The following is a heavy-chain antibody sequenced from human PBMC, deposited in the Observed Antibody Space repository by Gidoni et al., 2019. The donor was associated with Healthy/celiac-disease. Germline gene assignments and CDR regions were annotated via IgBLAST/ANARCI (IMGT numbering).Heavy chain of an antibody. J-gene: IGHJ4*02. V-gene: IGHV3-64*01. CDR2: ISSNGGST. D-gene: IGHD6-19*01. Sequence: EVQLVESGGGLVQPGGSLRLSCAASGFPFSSYAMHWVRQAPGKGLEYVSAISSNGGSTYYANSVKGRFTISRDNSKNTLYLQMGSLRAEDMAVYYCARRSSGWYRPYDYWGQGTLVTVSS. CDR1: GFPFSSYA. CDR3: ARRSSGWYRPYDY.